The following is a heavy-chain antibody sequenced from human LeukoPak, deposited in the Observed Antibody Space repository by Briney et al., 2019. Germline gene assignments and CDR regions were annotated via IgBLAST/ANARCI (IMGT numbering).Heavy chain of an antibody. CDR3: ASGRLGPFDY. D-gene: IGHD3-16*01. Sequence: GGSLRLSCAASGFTFSSYAMHWVRQAPGKGLEWVAVISYDGSNKYYADSVKGRFTISRDNSKNTLYLQMNSLRAEDTAVYYCASGRLGPFDYWGQGTLVTVSS. J-gene: IGHJ4*02. CDR2: ISYDGSNK. V-gene: IGHV3-30*04. CDR1: GFTFSSYA.